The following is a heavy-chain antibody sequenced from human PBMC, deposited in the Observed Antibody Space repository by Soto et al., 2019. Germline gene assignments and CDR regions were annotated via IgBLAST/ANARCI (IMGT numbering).Heavy chain of an antibody. CDR2: ISGSGGST. Sequence: PGGSLRLSCAASGFTFSSYAMSWVRQAPGKGLEWVPAISGSGGSTYYADSVKGRFTISRDNSKNTLYLQMNSLRAEDTAVYYCAKGSGTTGTGNWFDPWGQGTLVTVSS. CDR1: GFTFSSYA. V-gene: IGHV3-23*01. D-gene: IGHD1-1*01. J-gene: IGHJ5*02. CDR3: AKGSGTTGTGNWFDP.